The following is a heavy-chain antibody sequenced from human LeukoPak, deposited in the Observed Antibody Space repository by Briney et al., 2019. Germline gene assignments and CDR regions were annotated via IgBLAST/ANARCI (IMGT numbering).Heavy chain of an antibody. CDR2: INSDGSST. J-gene: IGHJ5*02. D-gene: IGHD3-10*01. CDR1: GFTFSSYW. V-gene: IGHV3-74*01. CDR3: ARDPYYYGSGSPQGWFDP. Sequence: GGSLRLSCAASGFTFSSYWMHWVRQAPGKGLVWVSRINSDGSSTRYADSVKGRFTISRDNAKNTLYLQMNSLRAEDTAVYYCARDPYYYGSGSPQGWFDPWGQGTLVTVSS.